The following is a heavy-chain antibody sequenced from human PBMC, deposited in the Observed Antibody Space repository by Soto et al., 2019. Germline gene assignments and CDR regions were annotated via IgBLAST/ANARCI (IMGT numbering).Heavy chain of an antibody. V-gene: IGHV3-30-3*01. CDR1: GFTLSSYA. J-gene: IGHJ3*02. D-gene: IGHD3-22*01. CDR2: ISYDGSNK. CDR3: VRGPDPHNYDSSGYAFDI. Sequence: QVQLVESGGGVVQPGRSLRLSCAASGFTLSSYAMHWVRQAPGKGLEWVAVISYDGSNKYYADSVKGRFTISRDNSKNTLHLQVNSLRVEDTAVYYCVRGPDPHNYDSSGYAFDIWGQGTMVTVSS.